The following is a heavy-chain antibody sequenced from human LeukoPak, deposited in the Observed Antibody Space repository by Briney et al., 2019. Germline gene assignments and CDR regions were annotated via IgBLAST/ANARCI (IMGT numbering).Heavy chain of an antibody. D-gene: IGHD3-3*01. V-gene: IGHV3-21*01. J-gene: IGHJ6*04. CDR3: ARAGGEWFPMDV. CDR1: GFTFSSYS. CDR2: ISSSSSYI. Sequence: PGGSLRLSCAASGFTFSSYSMNWVRQAPGKGLEWVSSISSSSSYIYYPDSVKGRFTISRDNAKNSLYLQMNSLRAEDTAVYYCARAGGEWFPMDVWGKGTTVTVSS.